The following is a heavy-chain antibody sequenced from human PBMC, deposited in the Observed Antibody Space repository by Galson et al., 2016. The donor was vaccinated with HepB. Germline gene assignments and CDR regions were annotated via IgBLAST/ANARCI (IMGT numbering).Heavy chain of an antibody. V-gene: IGHV3-48*02. Sequence: SLRLSCAVSGFTFSSYSMDWVRQAPGKGLEWVSYITSSSSTIYYADSVKGRFTISRDSAKNSVYLQMNSLRDEDTAVYYCARNPDSSTWYMSWYFDLWGRGTLVTVSS. CDR1: GFTFSSYS. CDR2: ITSSSSTI. J-gene: IGHJ2*01. D-gene: IGHD6-13*01. CDR3: ARNPDSSTWYMSWYFDL.